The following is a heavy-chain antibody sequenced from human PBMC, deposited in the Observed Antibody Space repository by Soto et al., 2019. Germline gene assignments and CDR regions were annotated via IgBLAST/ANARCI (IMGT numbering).Heavy chain of an antibody. Sequence: SETLSLTGAVSGYSVSDSNWWGWIRQPPGKGLEWMGHIYNSGSTYYKSSLKGRVTMSIDTSKNQFSLRLYSVTAVDTAVYYCARKYGITVDGTFDYWGQGILVTVSS. CDR2: IYNSGST. D-gene: IGHD6-19*01. CDR3: ARKYGITVDGTFDY. J-gene: IGHJ4*02. CDR1: GYSVSDSNW. V-gene: IGHV4-28*01.